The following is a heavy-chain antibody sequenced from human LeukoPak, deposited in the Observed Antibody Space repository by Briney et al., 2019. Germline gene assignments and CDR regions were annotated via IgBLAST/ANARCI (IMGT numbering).Heavy chain of an antibody. J-gene: IGHJ4*02. V-gene: IGHV1-2*02. CDR3: ASSGGNSVHYFDY. Sequence: ASVKVSCKASGYTFTGYHMHWVRQAPGQGLEWMGRINPNTGDTNFAQNFQGRVNRTRDTSITTAYMELSRLRSDDTAVYYCASSGGNSVHYFDYWGQGTLVTVSS. D-gene: IGHD4-23*01. CDR2: INPNTGDT. CDR1: GYTFTGYH.